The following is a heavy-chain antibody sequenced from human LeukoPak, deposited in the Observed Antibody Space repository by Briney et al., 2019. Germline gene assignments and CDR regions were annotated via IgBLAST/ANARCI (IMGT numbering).Heavy chain of an antibody. CDR2: INSDGSST. D-gene: IGHD3-22*01. CDR3: ARDRGYYYDSSDIDY. Sequence: GGSLRLSCAASGFTFSSYWMHWVRQAPGKGLVWVSRINSDGSSTSYADSVKGRFTISRDNAKNTLYLQMNSLRAEDTAVYYCARDRGYYYDSSDIDYWGQGTLVTVSS. V-gene: IGHV3-74*01. J-gene: IGHJ4*02. CDR1: GFTFSSYW.